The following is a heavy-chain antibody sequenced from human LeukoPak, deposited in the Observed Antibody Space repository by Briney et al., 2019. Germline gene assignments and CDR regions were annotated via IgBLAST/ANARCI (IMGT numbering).Heavy chain of an antibody. D-gene: IGHD5-18*01. V-gene: IGHV4-61*02. CDR1: GDSIGRGSYY. J-gene: IGHJ4*02. CDR2: IFNTGST. Sequence: RASETLSLTCAVSGDSIGRGSYYWGWLRQPAGKAPEWFGRIFNTGSTSYNPSLKSRVTISVDTSKNQFSLNLRSVTAADTAVYYCARDICGYNYGCFDSWGQGTLVTVSS. CDR3: ARDICGYNYGCFDS.